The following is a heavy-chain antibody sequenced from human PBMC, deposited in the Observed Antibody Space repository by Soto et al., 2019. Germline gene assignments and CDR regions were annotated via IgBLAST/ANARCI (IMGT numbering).Heavy chain of an antibody. Sequence: SETLSLTCAVSGYSISSSNWWGWIRQPPGKGLEWIGYIYYSGTTYYNPSLKSRVTMSVDKSKNQFSLKLSSVTAADTAVYYCARVYSGSYSDYWGQGTLVTVSS. CDR2: IYYSGTT. CDR3: ARVYSGSYSDY. V-gene: IGHV4-28*03. J-gene: IGHJ4*02. CDR1: GYSISSSNW. D-gene: IGHD1-26*01.